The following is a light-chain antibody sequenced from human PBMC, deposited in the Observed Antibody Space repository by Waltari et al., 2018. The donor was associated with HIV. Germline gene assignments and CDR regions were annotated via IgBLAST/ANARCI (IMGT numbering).Light chain of an antibody. CDR3: QAFDGRGALPI. CDR2: TNT. Sequence: QSALTQPPSLSGAPGQRVTISCTGLRTTNFGTTYDVHWDQLLQGTGSRLIIPTNTNRSSGVPFRFSAAMSVTSSSQAITVLQAEDAADYYCQAFDGRGALPIFGGGTKVTV. J-gene: IGLJ2*01. V-gene: IGLV1-40*01. CDR1: RTTNFGTTYD.